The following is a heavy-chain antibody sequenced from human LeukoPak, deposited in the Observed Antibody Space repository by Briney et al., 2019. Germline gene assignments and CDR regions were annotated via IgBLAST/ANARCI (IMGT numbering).Heavy chain of an antibody. CDR3: ARGHNDFWSGYYEHWFDP. V-gene: IGHV1-69*05. J-gene: IGHJ5*02. Sequence: SVKVSCKASGGTFSSYAISWVRQAPGQGLEWMGGIIPIFGTASYAQKFQGRVTITTDESTSTAYMELSSLRSEDTAVYYCARGHNDFWSGYYEHWFDPWGQGTLVTVSS. CDR2: IIPIFGTA. D-gene: IGHD3-3*01. CDR1: GGTFSSYA.